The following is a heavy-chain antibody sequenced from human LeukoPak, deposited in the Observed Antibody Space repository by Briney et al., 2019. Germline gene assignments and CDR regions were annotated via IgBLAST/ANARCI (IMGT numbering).Heavy chain of an antibody. CDR3: ARMGLRYFDAFDY. Sequence: ASETLSLTCTVSGGSISSYYWSWIQQPPGKGPEWIGYIYTSGSTNYNPSLKSRVTISVDTSKNQFSLKLSSVTAADTAVYYCARMGLRYFDAFDYWGQGTLVTVSS. CDR2: IYTSGST. D-gene: IGHD3-9*01. J-gene: IGHJ4*02. CDR1: GGSISSYY. V-gene: IGHV4-4*09.